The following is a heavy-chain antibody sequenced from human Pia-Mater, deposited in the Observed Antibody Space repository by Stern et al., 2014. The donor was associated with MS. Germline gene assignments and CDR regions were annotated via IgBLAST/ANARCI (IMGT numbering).Heavy chain of an antibody. Sequence: QVQLQESGPGLVKPSGTLSLTCTVSDGSFSSSNWWSWVRQTPGKGLEWIGEISHSGSTSYTPSLKSRVTMSIDKSKRQFSLNLISVIAADTAVYYCVYGGFHSPFAYWGQGKLVTVSS. J-gene: IGHJ4*02. CDR1: DGSFSSSNW. V-gene: IGHV4-4*02. CDR2: ISHSGST. CDR3: VYGGFHSPFAY. D-gene: IGHD4-23*01.